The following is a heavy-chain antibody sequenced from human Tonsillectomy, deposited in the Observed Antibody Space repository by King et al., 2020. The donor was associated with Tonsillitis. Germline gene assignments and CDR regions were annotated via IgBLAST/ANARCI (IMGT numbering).Heavy chain of an antibody. V-gene: IGHV4-38-2*01. CDR1: GYSISSGYY. CDR3: ARHDSSGYYYPDAFDI. J-gene: IGHJ3*02. Sequence: VQLQESGPGLVKPSETLSLTCAVSGYSISSGYYWGWIRQPPGKGLEWIASIYHSGSTFYNPSLKSRVTISVDKSKSQFSLKLTSVAAADTAVYYCARHDSSGYYYPDAFDIWGQGTMVTVA. D-gene: IGHD3-22*01. CDR2: IYHSGST.